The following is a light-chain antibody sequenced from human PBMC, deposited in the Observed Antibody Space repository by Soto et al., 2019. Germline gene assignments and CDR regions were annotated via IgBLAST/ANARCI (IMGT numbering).Light chain of an antibody. CDR2: GAS. V-gene: IGKV3-20*01. J-gene: IGKJ1*01. CDR3: QQYGGSPPT. Sequence: EVVLTQSPGTLALSPGGGATLSCRASQSVSKYLAWYQQKPGQAPRLLIYGASSRATGIPDSFSGSGSGTDFPLPISRLEPEDFAVYYCQQYGGSPPTFGQGNKV. CDR1: QSVSKY.